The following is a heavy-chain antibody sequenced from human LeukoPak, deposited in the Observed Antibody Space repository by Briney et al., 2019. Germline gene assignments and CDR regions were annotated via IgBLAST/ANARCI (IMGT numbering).Heavy chain of an antibody. Sequence: PSETLSLTCTVSGGSISSGGYYWSWIRQHPGKGLEWIRYIYYSGSTYYNPSLKSRVTISVDTSKNQFSLKLSSVTAADTVVYYCARAPQVVVAATYYFDYWGQGTLVTVSS. CDR3: ARAPQVVVAATYYFDY. CDR2: IYYSGST. D-gene: IGHD2-15*01. V-gene: IGHV4-31*03. CDR1: GGSISSGGYY. J-gene: IGHJ4*02.